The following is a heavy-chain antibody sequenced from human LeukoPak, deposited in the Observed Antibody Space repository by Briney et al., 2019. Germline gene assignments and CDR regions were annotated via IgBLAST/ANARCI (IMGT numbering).Heavy chain of an antibody. CDR3: ARGDYGGISLSFDY. J-gene: IGHJ4*02. CDR1: GFTFSSYD. D-gene: IGHD4/OR15-4a*01. Sequence: PGGSLRLSCAASGFTFSSYDMHWVRQATGKGLEWVSSIGTAGDKYYTGSVDGRFIISRDRDSSSLSLEMNNLRVGDTAVYFCARGDYGGISLSFDYWGQGALVTVSS. CDR2: IGTAGDK. V-gene: IGHV3-13*01.